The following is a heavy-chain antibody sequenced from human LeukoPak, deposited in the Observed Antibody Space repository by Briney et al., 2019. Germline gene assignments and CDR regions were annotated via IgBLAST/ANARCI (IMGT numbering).Heavy chain of an antibody. CDR3: ASLNADIVVVPAAEYGMDV. CDR2: ISYDGSNK. D-gene: IGHD2-2*01. J-gene: IGHJ6*02. CDR1: GFTFSSYA. Sequence: GGSLRLSCVASGFTFSSYAMHWVRQAPGKGLEWVAVISYDGSNKYYADSVKGRFTISRDSSKNTLYLQMNSLRAEDTAVYYCASLNADIVVVPAAEYGMDVWGQGTTVTVSS. V-gene: IGHV3-30-3*01.